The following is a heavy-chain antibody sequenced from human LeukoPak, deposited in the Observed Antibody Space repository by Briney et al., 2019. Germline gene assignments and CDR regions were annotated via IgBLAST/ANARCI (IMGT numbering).Heavy chain of an antibody. CDR1: GFTLSSYA. D-gene: IGHD3-22*01. CDR3: ARVDYYDSSGSDWYFDL. V-gene: IGHV3-33*01. CDR2: IWYDGSNK. Sequence: RRSLRLSCAASGFTLSSYAMHCVRQAPGKGLGWVSVIWYDGSNKYYADSLKGRFTISRDNSKNTLYLQMNRLRVEDADVYYCARVDYYDSSGSDWYFDLWGRGTLVTVSS. J-gene: IGHJ2*01.